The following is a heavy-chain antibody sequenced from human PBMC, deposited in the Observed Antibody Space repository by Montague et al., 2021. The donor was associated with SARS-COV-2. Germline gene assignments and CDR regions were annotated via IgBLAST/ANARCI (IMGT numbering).Heavy chain of an antibody. J-gene: IGHJ6*02. CDR2: ISDSGST. D-gene: IGHD3-10*01. CDR3: ARGCLSYFGAGSHCYGMDV. CDR1: GTSITSYY. V-gene: IGHV4-59*01. Sequence: SETLSLTCSVSGTSITSYYWNWIRQPPGKGLEWIGYISDSGSTNXXLSLKSRVTMSVDTSKNQMSLKLTSVTAADTAVYYCARGCLSYFGAGSHCYGMDVWGQGTTVTVSS.